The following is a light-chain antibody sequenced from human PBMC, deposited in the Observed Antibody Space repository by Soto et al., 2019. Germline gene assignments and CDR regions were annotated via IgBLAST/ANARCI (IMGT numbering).Light chain of an antibody. CDR2: DAS. Sequence: DIKMTQSPSTLSASVGDRVTITCRASQSISSWLAWYQQKPRKAPKLLIYDASSLESGAPSRFIGSESGTEFTLTISSLQPDDFATYYCQPSYNFLFTFGQGTKMEIK. CDR1: QSISSW. V-gene: IGKV1-5*01. CDR3: QPSYNFLFT. J-gene: IGKJ2*01.